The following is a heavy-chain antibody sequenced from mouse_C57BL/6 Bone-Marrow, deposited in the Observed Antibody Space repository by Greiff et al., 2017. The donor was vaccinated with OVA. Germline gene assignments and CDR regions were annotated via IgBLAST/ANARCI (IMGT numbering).Heavy chain of an antibody. CDR1: GYTFTSYW. D-gene: IGHD2-5*01. V-gene: IGHV1-69*01. CDR2: LDPSDSYT. J-gene: IGHJ4*01. Sequence: QVQLQQPGAELVMPGASVKLSCKAYGYTFTSYWMHWVKQRPGQGLEWIGELDPSDSYTNYNQKFKGKSTLTVDKSSSTAYMQLSSLTSEDSAVYYCARDRDSNLYAMDYWGQGTSVTVSS. CDR3: ARDRDSNLYAMDY.